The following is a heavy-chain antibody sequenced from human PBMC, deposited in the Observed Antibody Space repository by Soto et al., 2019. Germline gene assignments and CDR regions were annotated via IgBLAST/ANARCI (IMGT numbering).Heavy chain of an antibody. D-gene: IGHD2-15*01. J-gene: IGHJ5*02. CDR3: TRLSEYCSGGSCLKFDP. Sequence: GGSLRLSCTASGFTFGDYAMSWFRQAPGKGLEWVGFIRSKAYGGTTEYAASVKGRFTISRDDSKSIAYLQMNSLKTEDTAVYYCTRLSEYCSGGSCLKFDPWGQGTLVTVSS. CDR1: GFTFGDYA. CDR2: IRSKAYGGTT. V-gene: IGHV3-49*03.